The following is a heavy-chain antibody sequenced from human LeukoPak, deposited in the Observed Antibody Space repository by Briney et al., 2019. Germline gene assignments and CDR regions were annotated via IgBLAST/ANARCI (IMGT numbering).Heavy chain of an antibody. Sequence: GGSLRLSCAASGFTFSSYGMHWVRQAPGKGLEWVAVISYDGSNKYYADSVKGRFTISRDNSKNTLYLQMNSLRAEDTAVYYCAKDRTGGYDSFYFDYWGQGTLVTVSS. V-gene: IGHV3-30*18. D-gene: IGHD5-12*01. CDR3: AKDRTGGYDSFYFDY. CDR2: ISYDGSNK. CDR1: GFTFSSYG. J-gene: IGHJ4*02.